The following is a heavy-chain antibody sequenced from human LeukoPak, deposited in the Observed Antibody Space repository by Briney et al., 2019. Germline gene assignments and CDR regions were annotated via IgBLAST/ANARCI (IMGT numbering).Heavy chain of an antibody. V-gene: IGHV1-2*02. CDR1: GYTFTGYY. D-gene: IGHD3-10*01. J-gene: IGHJ4*02. CDR2: INPNSGGT. Sequence: ASVKVSCKASGYTFTGYYMHWVRQAPGQGLEWMGWINPNSGGTNYAQKFQGRVTMTMDTSISTAYMALSRLRSDDTAVYYCARDRAHGVPAAYWGQGTLVTVSS. CDR3: ARDRAHGVPAAY.